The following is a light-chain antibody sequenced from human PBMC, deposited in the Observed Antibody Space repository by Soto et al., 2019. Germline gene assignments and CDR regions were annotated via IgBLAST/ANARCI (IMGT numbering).Light chain of an antibody. V-gene: IGLV2-11*01. CDR1: SSDVGAYNY. J-gene: IGLJ2*01. CDR3: CSYADTYTLV. CDR2: DVS. Sequence: QSALTQPRSVSGSPGQSVTFSCTGSSSDVGAYNYVSWYQQHPGKAPKLMIYDVSKRPSGVPDRFSGSKSGNTASLTISGLQPEDEADYYCCSYADTYTLVFGGGTKLTVL.